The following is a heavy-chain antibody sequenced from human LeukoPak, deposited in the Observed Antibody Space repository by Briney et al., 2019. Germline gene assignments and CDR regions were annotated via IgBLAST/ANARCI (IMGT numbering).Heavy chain of an antibody. CDR1: GGTFSSYA. J-gene: IGHJ4*02. D-gene: IGHD2-15*01. CDR2: IIPIFGTA. Sequence: SVKVSCKASGGTFSSYAISRVRQAPGQGLEWMGGIIPIFGTANYAQKFQGRVTITADESTSTAYMELSSLRSEDTAVYYCARGSTICSGGSCYSGSHLDYWGQGTLVTVSS. CDR3: ARGSTICSGGSCYSGSHLDY. V-gene: IGHV1-69*01.